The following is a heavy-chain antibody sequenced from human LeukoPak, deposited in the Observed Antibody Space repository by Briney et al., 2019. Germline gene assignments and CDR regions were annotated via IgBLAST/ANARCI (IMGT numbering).Heavy chain of an antibody. D-gene: IGHD4-17*01. Sequence: GESLKISCKCSGYSFTSYWIGWVRQMPGKGLEWMGIIYPGDSDTRYSPSFQGQVTISADKSISTAYLQWSSLKASDTAMYYCARHLGTTVTTGYYYHMDVWGKGTTVTVSS. CDR2: IYPGDSDT. J-gene: IGHJ6*03. CDR3: ARHLGTTVTTGYYYHMDV. V-gene: IGHV5-51*01. CDR1: GYSFTSYW.